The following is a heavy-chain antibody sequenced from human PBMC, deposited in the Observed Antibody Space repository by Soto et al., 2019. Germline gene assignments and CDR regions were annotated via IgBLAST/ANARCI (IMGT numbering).Heavy chain of an antibody. Sequence: QVQLVESGGGVVQPGRSLRLSCAASGFTFSSYGMHWVRQAPGKGLEWVAVISYDGSNKYYADSVKGRFTISRDNSKNTLYLQMNSLRAEDTAVYYCAKDFIRMVRGGNPPVDDYWGQGTLVTVSS. CDR2: ISYDGSNK. CDR3: AKDFIRMVRGGNPPVDDY. V-gene: IGHV3-30*18. CDR1: GFTFSSYG. D-gene: IGHD3-10*01. J-gene: IGHJ4*02.